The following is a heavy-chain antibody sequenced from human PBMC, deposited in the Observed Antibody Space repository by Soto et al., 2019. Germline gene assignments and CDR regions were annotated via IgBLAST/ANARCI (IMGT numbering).Heavy chain of an antibody. CDR1: VFSLGTTGVG. J-gene: IGHJ4*02. Sequence: QITLKESGPTLVKPTQTLTMTCTFSVFSLGTTGVGVGWIRQPPGKDLEWLAVLYWDDDKSYSPALMTRLTITKDTSKDQLVLIMTTMEPVDTATYYCAHEFYAYTGYFDYWGQGILVTVSS. CDR2: LYWDDDK. D-gene: IGHD3-10*01. V-gene: IGHV2-5*02. CDR3: AHEFYAYTGYFDY.